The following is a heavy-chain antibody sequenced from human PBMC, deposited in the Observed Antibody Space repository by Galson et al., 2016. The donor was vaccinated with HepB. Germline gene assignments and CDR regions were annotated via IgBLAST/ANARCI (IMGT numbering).Heavy chain of an antibody. J-gene: IGHJ3*02. Sequence: SLRLSCAASGFTFSNYWMNWVRQAPGKGLQWVADIRQDGGEKFYVDSVKGRFTISRDNAQNELFLEMNSLSAEDTAVYYCATDFFLYGDYGPDAFDIWGQGTMVTVSS. CDR1: GFTFSNYW. CDR3: ATDFFLYGDYGPDAFDI. V-gene: IGHV3-7*01. D-gene: IGHD4-17*01. CDR2: IRQDGGEK.